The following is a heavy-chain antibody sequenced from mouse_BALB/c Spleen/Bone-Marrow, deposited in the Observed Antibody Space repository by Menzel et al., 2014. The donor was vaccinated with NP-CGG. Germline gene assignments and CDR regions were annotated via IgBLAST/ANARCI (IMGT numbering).Heavy chain of an antibody. V-gene: IGHV4-1*02. CDR1: GFDFSRYW. J-gene: IGHJ3*01. CDR2: INPDSSTI. D-gene: IGHD2-3*01. Sequence: EVQGVESGGGLVQPGGSLKLSRAASGFDFSRYWMSWVRQAPGKGLEWIGEINPDSSTINYTPSLKDKFIISRDNAKKTLYLQMSKVRSEDTALYYCARLGYYGGFAYWGQGTLVTVSA. CDR3: ARLGYYGGFAY.